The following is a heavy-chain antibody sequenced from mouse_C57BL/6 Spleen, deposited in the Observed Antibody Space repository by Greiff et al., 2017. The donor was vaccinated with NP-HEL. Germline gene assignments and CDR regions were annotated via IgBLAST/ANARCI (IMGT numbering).Heavy chain of an antibody. D-gene: IGHD1-1*01. CDR2: INPNNGGT. CDR3: ARRAYYYGSSYRWYFDV. J-gene: IGHJ1*03. V-gene: IGHV1-18*01. Sequence: EVQLQQSGPELVKPGASVKIPCKASGYTFTDYNMDWVKQSHGKSLEWIGDINPNNGGTIYNQKFKGKATLTVDKSSSTAYMELRSLTSEDTAVYYCARRAYYYGSSYRWYFDVWGTGTTVTVSS. CDR1: GYTFTDYN.